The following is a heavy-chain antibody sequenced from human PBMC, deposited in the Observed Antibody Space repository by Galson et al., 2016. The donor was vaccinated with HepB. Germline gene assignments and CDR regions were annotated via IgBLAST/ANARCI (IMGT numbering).Heavy chain of an antibody. CDR3: AALYSSSHH. J-gene: IGHJ2*01. CDR1: GFTSSNSI. CDR2: IVVGSGNT. V-gene: IGHV1-58*01. Sequence: SVKVSCKASGFTSSNSIVQWVRQTRGQRLEWIGWIVVGSGNTNYAQKFQERVTIIRDLSTSTAYMELSNLRSEDTAVYYCAALYSSSHHWGRGTLVTVST. D-gene: IGHD3-22*01.